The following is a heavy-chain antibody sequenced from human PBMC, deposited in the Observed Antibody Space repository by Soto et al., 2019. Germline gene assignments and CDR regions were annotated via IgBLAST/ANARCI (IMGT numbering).Heavy chain of an antibody. CDR1: GFTVISNY. V-gene: IGHV3-53*04. CDR2: IYSGGST. D-gene: IGHD2-2*03. CDR3: ARVRGYCSSTSCYADYFDY. Sequence: GGSLRLSCAASGFTVISNYMIWVRQAPGKGLEWVSVIYSGGSTYYADSVKGRFTISRHNSKNTLYLQMNSLRAEDTAVYYCARVRGYCSSTSCYADYFDYWGQGTLVTVSS. J-gene: IGHJ4*02.